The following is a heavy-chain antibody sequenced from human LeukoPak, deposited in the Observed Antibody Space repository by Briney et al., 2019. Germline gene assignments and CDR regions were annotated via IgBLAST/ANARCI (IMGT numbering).Heavy chain of an antibody. CDR3: AKDIEEQWLVAAFDY. V-gene: IGHV3-9*01. J-gene: IGHJ4*02. CDR1: GFTFSSYA. D-gene: IGHD6-19*01. CDR2: ISWNSGSI. Sequence: GGSLRLSCAASGFTFSSYAMSWVRQAPGKGLEWVSGISWNSGSIGYADSVKGRFTISRDNAKNSLYLQMNSLRAEDTALYYCAKDIEEQWLVAAFDYWGQGTLVTVSS.